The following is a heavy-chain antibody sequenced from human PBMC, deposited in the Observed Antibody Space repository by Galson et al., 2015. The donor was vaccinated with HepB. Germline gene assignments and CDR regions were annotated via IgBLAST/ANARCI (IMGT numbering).Heavy chain of an antibody. CDR3: ARELGLSSVNYYYGMDV. V-gene: IGHV3-21*01. D-gene: IGHD2/OR15-2a*01. J-gene: IGHJ6*02. CDR1: GFTFSSYS. CDR2: IGSSSSYI. Sequence: SLRLSCAASGFTFSSYSMNWVRQAPGKGLEWVSSIGSSSSYIYYADSVKGRFTISRDNAKNSLYLQMNSLRAEDTAVYYCARELGLSSVNYYYGMDVWGQGTTVTVSS.